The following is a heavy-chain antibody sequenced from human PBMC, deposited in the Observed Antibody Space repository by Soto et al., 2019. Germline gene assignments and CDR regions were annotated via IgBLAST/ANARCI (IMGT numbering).Heavy chain of an antibody. CDR3: ARGDYVRSLIFDY. Sequence: PSETLSLTCTVFGGSISSYYWSWIRQPPGKGLEWIGYIYYSGSTNYNPSLKSRVTISVDTSKNQFSLKLSSVTAADTAVYYCARGDYVRSLIFDYWGQGTLVTVSS. V-gene: IGHV4-59*01. J-gene: IGHJ4*02. D-gene: IGHD3-16*01. CDR1: GGSISSYY. CDR2: IYYSGST.